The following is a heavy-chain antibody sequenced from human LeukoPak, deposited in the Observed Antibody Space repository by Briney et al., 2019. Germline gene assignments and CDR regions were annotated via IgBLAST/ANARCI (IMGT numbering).Heavy chain of an antibody. CDR1: GGSISPYY. CDR2: IYTSGST. V-gene: IGHV4-4*07. D-gene: IGHD3-22*01. CDR3: AREPPPYDSSGWGAFDI. Sequence: PSETLSLTCTVSGGSISPYYWSWIRQPPGKGLEWIGRIYTSGSTNYNPSLKSRVTISVDTSKNQFSLKLSSVTAADTAVYYCAREPPPYDSSGWGAFDIWGQGTMVTVSS. J-gene: IGHJ3*02.